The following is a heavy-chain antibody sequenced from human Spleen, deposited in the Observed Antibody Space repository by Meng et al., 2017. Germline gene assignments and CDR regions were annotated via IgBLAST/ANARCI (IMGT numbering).Heavy chain of an antibody. J-gene: IGHJ4*02. CDR1: GYIFTAHY. Sequence: ASVKVSCKASGYIFTAHYMHWVRQAPGQGLEWMGRINPKSGDTHYAQRFQGRVTMTGDTSISTAYMELSGLRSDDTAMYYCARDEDISAAGKLFGDYWGQGTLVTVSS. D-gene: IGHD6-13*01. CDR3: ARDEDISAAGKLFGDY. V-gene: IGHV1-2*06. CDR2: INPKSGDT.